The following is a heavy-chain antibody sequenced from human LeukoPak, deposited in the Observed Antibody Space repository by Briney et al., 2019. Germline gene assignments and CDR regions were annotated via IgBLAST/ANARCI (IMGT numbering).Heavy chain of an antibody. CDR1: GGSIRTYY. CDR3: ARDEGDGSYFDN. Sequence: SETLSLTCTVSGGSIRTYYWNWIRQPPGKGLEWIGYIYYSGSTNYNPSLKSRVTISVDTSKNQFSLKLSSVTAADTAVYYCARDEGDGSYFDNWGQGTLVTVSS. D-gene: IGHD2-15*01. J-gene: IGHJ4*02. V-gene: IGHV4-59*01. CDR2: IYYSGST.